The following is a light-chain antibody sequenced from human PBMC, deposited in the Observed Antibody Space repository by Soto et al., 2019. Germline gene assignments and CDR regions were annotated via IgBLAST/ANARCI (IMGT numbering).Light chain of an antibody. CDR2: GVS. CDR3: QQYNQWPIT. Sequence: ERIMTQSPATLSVSPGERATLSCRASQSVGTNIAWYRQKPGQAPRLLIYGVSARATGIPGRFSGGGSGTEFTLTISSLQSEDFAVYYCQQYNQWPITFGQGTRLE. J-gene: IGKJ5*01. CDR1: QSVGTN. V-gene: IGKV3-15*01.